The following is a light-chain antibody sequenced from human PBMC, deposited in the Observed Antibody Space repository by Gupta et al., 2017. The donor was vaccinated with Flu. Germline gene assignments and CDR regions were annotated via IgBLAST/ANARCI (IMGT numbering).Light chain of an antibody. CDR1: SSDIGGYNS. Sequence: QPPLPHPASVFGFPVRSIAISCTGTSSDIGGYNSVSWYQQHPGKAPKLLIYEVSNRPSGISDRFSGSKSGNTASLTISGLRSEDEAHYYCTSYTSSNNKVFGGGTKLTVL. CDR3: TSYTSSNNKV. CDR2: EVS. V-gene: IGLV2-14*01. J-gene: IGLJ3*02.